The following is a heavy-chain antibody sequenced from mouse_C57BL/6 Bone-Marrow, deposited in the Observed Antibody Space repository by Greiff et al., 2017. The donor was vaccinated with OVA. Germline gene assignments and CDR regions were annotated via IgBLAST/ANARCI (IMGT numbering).Heavy chain of an antibody. J-gene: IGHJ4*01. CDR1: GYTFTNYW. V-gene: IGHV1-63*01. CDR2: IYPGGGYT. D-gene: IGHD1-1*01. CDR3: AREDYGSSPSYAMDY. Sequence: VQLQESGAELVRPGTSVKMSCKASGYTFTNYWIGWAKQRPGHGLEWIGDIYPGGGYTNYNEKFKGKATLTADKSSSTAYMQFSSLTSEDSAIYYCAREDYGSSPSYAMDYWGQGTSVTVSS.